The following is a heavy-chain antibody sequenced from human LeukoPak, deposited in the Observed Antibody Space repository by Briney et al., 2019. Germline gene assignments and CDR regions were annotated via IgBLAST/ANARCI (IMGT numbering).Heavy chain of an antibody. J-gene: IGHJ4*02. CDR2: IYDGGNA. CDR3: ARPHGGY. D-gene: IGHD3-10*01. CDR1: GFIVSANY. V-gene: IGHV3-53*01. Sequence: GGSLRLSCATSGFIVSANYMNWVRQAPGKGLEWVSIIYDGGNAYYADSVKGRFTISRDNAKNSLYLQMNSLRAEDTAVYYCARPHGGYWGQGTLVTVSS.